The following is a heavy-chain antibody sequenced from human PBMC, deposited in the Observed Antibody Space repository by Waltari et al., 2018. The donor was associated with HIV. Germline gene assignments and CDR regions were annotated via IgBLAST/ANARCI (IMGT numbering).Heavy chain of an antibody. J-gene: IGHJ4*02. CDR1: GFTLSKYV. D-gene: IGHD5-12*01. V-gene: IGHV3-23*01. Sequence: EVELLESGGGLVQPGGSLRLSCAASGFTLSKYVMKWVRQAPGKGLEWVSVISASGGTTSYGDSVRGRFTISRDNSINTLYLQMNSLRAEDTAVYYCANWDSGSRSFDYWGQGTLVTVSS. CDR3: ANWDSGSRSFDY. CDR2: ISASGGTT.